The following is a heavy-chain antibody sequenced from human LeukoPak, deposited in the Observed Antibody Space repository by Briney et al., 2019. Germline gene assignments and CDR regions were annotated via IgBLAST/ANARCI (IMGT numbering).Heavy chain of an antibody. D-gene: IGHD3-22*01. Sequence: ASVKVSCKASGYTFTGYYMHWVRQAPGQGLEWMGWINPNSGGTNYAQKFQGRVTITADKSTSTAYMELSSLRSEDTAVYYCASTDDSSGYYYSWFDPWGQGTLVTVSS. V-gene: IGHV1-2*02. J-gene: IGHJ5*02. CDR2: INPNSGGT. CDR3: ASTDDSSGYYYSWFDP. CDR1: GYTFTGYY.